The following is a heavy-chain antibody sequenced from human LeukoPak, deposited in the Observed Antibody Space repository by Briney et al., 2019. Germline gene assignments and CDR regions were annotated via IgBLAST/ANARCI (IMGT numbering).Heavy chain of an antibody. D-gene: IGHD3-3*01. CDR2: ISAYNGNT. CDR1: GYTFTSYG. V-gene: IGHV1-18*01. J-gene: IGHJ4*02. Sequence: ASVTVSCKASGYTFTSYGISWVRQAPGQGLEWMGWISAYNGNTNYAQTLQGRVTMTTDTSTSTAYMELRSLRSDDTAVYYCARAFGDFWSGYYFDYWGQGTLVTVSS. CDR3: ARAFGDFWSGYYFDY.